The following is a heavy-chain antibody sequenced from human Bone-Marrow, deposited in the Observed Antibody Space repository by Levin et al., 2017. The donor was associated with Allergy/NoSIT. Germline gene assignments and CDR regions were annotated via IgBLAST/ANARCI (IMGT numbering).Heavy chain of an antibody. V-gene: IGHV3-7*01. CDR2: IKQHGRDK. CDR1: GFTFSDYW. Sequence: GGSLRLSCAASGFTFSDYWMNWVRQAPGKGLEWVASIKQHGRDKLYVDSLEGRFDASRDNAKNSLYLQMDSLRVEDTATYFCAGAGWRDVVVDGCGVDDWGQGTQVTVSS. D-gene: IGHD2-21*01. J-gene: IGHJ4*02. CDR3: AGAGWRDVVVDGCGVDD.